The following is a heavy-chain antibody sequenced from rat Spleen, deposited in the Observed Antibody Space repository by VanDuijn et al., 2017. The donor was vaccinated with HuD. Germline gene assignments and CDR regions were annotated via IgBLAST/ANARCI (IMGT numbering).Heavy chain of an antibody. CDR1: GFTFNRYW. D-gene: IGHD3-3*01. Sequence: EVQLVETGGGLVQPGRSLKLSCVASGFTFNRYWMYWVRQAPGKGLEWVSSIDTDGSRTYYPDSVRGRFTISRDNAKSTLYLQMDSLRSEDTATYYCARSSYSAPFAYWGQGTLVTVSS. CDR2: IDTDGSRT. CDR3: ARSSYSAPFAY. J-gene: IGHJ3*01. V-gene: IGHV5-58*01.